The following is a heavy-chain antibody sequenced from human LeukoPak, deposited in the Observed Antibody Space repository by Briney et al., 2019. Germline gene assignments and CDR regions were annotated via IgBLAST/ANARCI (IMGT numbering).Heavy chain of an antibody. Sequence: PGGSLRLSCAASGFTFSSYSMNWVRQAPGKGLEWVANIKQDGSEKSYVDSVKGRFTISRDIAKNSLYLQMNSLRAEDTAVYYCAREDSSSSPPMDVWGKGTTVTVSS. D-gene: IGHD6-6*01. J-gene: IGHJ6*03. CDR1: GFTFSSYS. V-gene: IGHV3-7*01. CDR3: AREDSSSSPPMDV. CDR2: IKQDGSEK.